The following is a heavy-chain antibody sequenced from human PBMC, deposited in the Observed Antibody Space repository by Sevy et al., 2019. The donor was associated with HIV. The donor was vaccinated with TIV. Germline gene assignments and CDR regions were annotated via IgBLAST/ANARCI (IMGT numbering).Heavy chain of an antibody. D-gene: IGHD3-9*01. CDR1: GDSISSSPYY. Sequence: SETLSLTCTVSGDSISSSPYYWSWIRQSHGKGLEWIGSIYYSGSTYYNPSLKSRVPISVDTSKNQFSLKLNSVTAADTAVYSCARQVGQLRFFDWSPGYFDYWGQRILVTVSS. CDR3: ARQVGQLRFFDWSPGYFDY. J-gene: IGHJ4*02. V-gene: IGHV4-39*01. CDR2: IYYSGST.